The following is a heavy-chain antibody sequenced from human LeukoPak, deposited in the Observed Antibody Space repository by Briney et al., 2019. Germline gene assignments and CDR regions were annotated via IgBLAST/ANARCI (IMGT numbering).Heavy chain of an antibody. CDR2: IKQDGSEK. V-gene: IGHV3-7*03. D-gene: IGHD6-25*01. CDR1: GFTFSSYW. CDR3: GRDLIGTAASWDC. J-gene: IGHJ4*02. Sequence: GGSLRLSCAASGFTFSSYWMSWVRQAPGKGLEWVANIKQDGSEKYYVDSVKGRFTISRDNAKNSLYLQMNSLRVEDTAVYYCGRDLIGTAASWDCWGQGTLVTVS.